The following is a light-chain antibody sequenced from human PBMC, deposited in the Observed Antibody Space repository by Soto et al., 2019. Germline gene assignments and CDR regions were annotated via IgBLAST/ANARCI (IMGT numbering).Light chain of an antibody. CDR2: DVS. J-gene: IGLJ1*01. V-gene: IGLV2-14*01. Sequence: QSALTQPASVSGSPGQSITIPCTGTSSDVGGYNYVSWYQQHPGKAPKLMIYDVSNRPSGVSNRFSGSKSGNTASLTISGLQAEDEADYYCSSYTSSSTPFYVFGTGTKSPS. CDR1: SSDVGGYNY. CDR3: SSYTSSSTPFYV.